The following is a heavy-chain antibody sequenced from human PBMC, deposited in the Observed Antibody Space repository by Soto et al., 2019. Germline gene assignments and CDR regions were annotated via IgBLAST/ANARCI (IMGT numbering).Heavy chain of an antibody. CDR2: IIPIFGTA. CDR3: ASSVAKYYCFGTAV. J-gene: IGHJ6*02. Sequence: QVQLVQSGAEVKQPGSSVKVSCKASGGTFSSYAINWVRQAPGQGLEWMGGIIPIFGTANYAQKFQGSVTITADESTRTAYMGLSSLRSEDTAVYYCASSVAKYYCFGTAVWGQGTTVTVSS. D-gene: IGHD5-12*01. V-gene: IGHV1-69*12. CDR1: GGTFSSYA.